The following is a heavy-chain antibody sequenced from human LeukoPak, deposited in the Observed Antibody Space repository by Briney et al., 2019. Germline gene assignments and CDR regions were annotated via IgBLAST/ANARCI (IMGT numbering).Heavy chain of an antibody. CDR3: AKNGDRGAYCSGGTCYPYYYYYMDV. Sequence: PGGSLRLSCAASRFTFSSYAMSWVRQAPGKGLEWVSAISGSGGSTYYADSVKGRFTISRDNSKNTLYLQMNSLRAEDTAVYYCAKNGDRGAYCSGGTCYPYYYYYMDVWGKGTTVTISS. D-gene: IGHD2-15*01. J-gene: IGHJ6*03. V-gene: IGHV3-23*01. CDR2: ISGSGGST. CDR1: RFTFSSYA.